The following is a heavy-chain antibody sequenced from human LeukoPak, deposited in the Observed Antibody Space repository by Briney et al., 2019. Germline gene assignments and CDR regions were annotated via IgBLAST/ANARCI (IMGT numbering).Heavy chain of an antibody. CDR1: GFTFSNAW. V-gene: IGHV3-15*01. J-gene: IGHJ4*02. D-gene: IGHD6-19*01. CDR2: IKSKTDGGTT. Sequence: GGSLRLSCAASGFTFSNAWMSWVRQAPGKGLEWVGRIKSKTDGGTTDYAAPVKGRFTISRDDSKNTLYLQMNSLKTEDTAVYYCTTDWFLLGYSSGWYRNYWGQGTLVTVSS. CDR3: TTDWFLLGYSSGWYRNY.